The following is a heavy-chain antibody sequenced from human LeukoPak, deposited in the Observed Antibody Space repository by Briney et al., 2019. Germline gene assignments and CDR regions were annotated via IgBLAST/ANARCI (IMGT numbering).Heavy chain of an antibody. D-gene: IGHD3-22*01. Sequence: PGGSLRLSCAASGFTFSDYYMSWIRQAPGKGLEWVSYISSSGSTIYYADSVKGRFTISRDNAKNSLYLQMNSLRAEDTAVYYCARDWYDSSGYYYVNYWGQGTLVTVSS. J-gene: IGHJ4*02. CDR1: GFTFSDYY. V-gene: IGHV3-11*04. CDR2: ISSSGSTI. CDR3: ARDWYDSSGYYYVNY.